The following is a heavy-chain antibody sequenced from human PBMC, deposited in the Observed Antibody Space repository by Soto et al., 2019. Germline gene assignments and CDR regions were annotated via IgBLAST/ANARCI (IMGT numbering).Heavy chain of an antibody. V-gene: IGHV4-59*01. CDR3: ARVTSTSGSSHYYYYMDV. J-gene: IGHJ6*03. D-gene: IGHD2-15*01. CDR2: NHYSGNT. Sequence: PSETLSLTCTVSGGSISSYYWSWMRQPPGEGLEWIGYNHYSGNTNYNPSLKSRVTMSVDTSKNQFSLMLTSVTAADTAVYYCARVTSTSGSSHYYYYMDVWGKGTTVTVSS. CDR1: GGSISSYY.